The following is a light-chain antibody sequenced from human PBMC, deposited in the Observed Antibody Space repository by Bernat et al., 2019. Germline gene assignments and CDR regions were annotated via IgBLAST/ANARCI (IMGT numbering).Light chain of an antibody. J-gene: IGKJ1*01. CDR2: YFN. V-gene: IGKV1-13*02. Sequence: DRVTITCRASQDISSYLNWYQQKPGNAPKLLIHYFNRLESGVPSRFSDSGSGTEFTLTISSLQPDDFATYYCQQYISVPRTFSKGTKMDIK. CDR3: QQYISVPRT. CDR1: QDISSY.